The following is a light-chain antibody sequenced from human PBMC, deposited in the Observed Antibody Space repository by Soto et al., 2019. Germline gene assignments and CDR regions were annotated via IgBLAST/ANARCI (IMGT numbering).Light chain of an antibody. Sequence: RVMTQSPVTLSVSPGERVTLSCRASQSVRSNLAWYQQKPGQAPRLVIYAASTRATGIPDRFSGSVSGTEFTLTISSLQSEDFAVYYCQQYNEWPPFTFGQGTRLEIK. CDR3: QQYNEWPPFT. CDR1: QSVRSN. V-gene: IGKV3-15*01. J-gene: IGKJ5*01. CDR2: AAS.